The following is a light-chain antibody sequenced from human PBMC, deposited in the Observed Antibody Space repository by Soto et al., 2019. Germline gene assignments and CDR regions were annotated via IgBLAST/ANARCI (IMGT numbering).Light chain of an antibody. CDR1: TGAVTSGHY. V-gene: IGLV7-46*01. J-gene: IGLJ3*02. CDR3: FLFLSGGPAGV. CDR2: DTN. Sequence: QAVVTQEPSLTVSPGGTVTLTCGSSTGAVTSGHYPYWFQQKPGQAPRTLIYDTNNKQSWTPARFSGSLLGGKAALTLSGAQPEDGAGDYWFLFLSGGPAGVFGGGTKLTVL.